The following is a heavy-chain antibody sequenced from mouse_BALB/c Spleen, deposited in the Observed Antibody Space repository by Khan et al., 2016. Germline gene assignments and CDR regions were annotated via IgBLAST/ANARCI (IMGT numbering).Heavy chain of an antibody. CDR2: MNPYTGES. CDR1: GYTFTNYG. J-gene: IGHJ4*01. D-gene: IGHD1-2*01. CDR3: ARSTYYGYYYAMDY. V-gene: IGHV9-3-1*01. Sequence: QIQLVQSGPELKKPGETVKISCKASGYTFTNYGMNWVRQAPGKGLQWMGWMNPYTGESTYTDDFKGRFAFSLETSASTAYLQINNLKNEDTATYFCARSTYYGYYYAMDYWGQGTSVTVSS.